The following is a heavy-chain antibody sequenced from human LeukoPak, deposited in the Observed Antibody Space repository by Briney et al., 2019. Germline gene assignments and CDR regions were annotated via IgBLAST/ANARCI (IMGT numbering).Heavy chain of an antibody. CDR2: INPNSGGT. D-gene: IGHD4-17*01. CDR1: GYTFTGYY. V-gene: IGHV1-2*06. Sequence: ASVKVSCKASGYTFTGYYMHWVRQAPGQGLEWMGRINPNSGGTNYAQKFQGRVTITADESTSTAYMELSSLRSEDTAVYYCARRKRSYGADFDYWGQGTLVTVSS. J-gene: IGHJ4*02. CDR3: ARRKRSYGADFDY.